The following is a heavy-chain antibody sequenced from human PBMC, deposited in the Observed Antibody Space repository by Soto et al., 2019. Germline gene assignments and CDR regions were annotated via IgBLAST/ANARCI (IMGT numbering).Heavy chain of an antibody. CDR2: INPNSGGT. Sequence: VASVKVSCKASGYTFTGYYMHWVRQAPGQGLEWMGWINPNSGGTNYAQKFQGWVTMTRDTSISTAYMELSRLRSDDTAVYYCARSSGVDIVATIGRGYYYYGMDVWGQGTTVTVSS. J-gene: IGHJ6*02. CDR3: ARSSGVDIVATIGRGYYYYGMDV. V-gene: IGHV1-2*04. D-gene: IGHD5-12*01. CDR1: GYTFTGYY.